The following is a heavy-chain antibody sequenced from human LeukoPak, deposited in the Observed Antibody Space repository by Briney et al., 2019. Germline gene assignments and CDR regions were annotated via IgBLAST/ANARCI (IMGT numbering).Heavy chain of an antibody. CDR1: GGSISSYY. J-gene: IGHJ2*01. CDR3: ARDGRYDDFWSGPRVRSWYFDL. Sequence: PSETLSLTCTVSGGSISSYYWSWIRQPPGKGLEWIGYIYYSGSTNYNPSLKSRVTISVDTSKNQFSLKLSSVTAADTAVYYCARDGRYDDFWSGPRVRSWYFDLWGRGTLVTVSS. V-gene: IGHV4-59*01. CDR2: IYYSGST. D-gene: IGHD3-3*01.